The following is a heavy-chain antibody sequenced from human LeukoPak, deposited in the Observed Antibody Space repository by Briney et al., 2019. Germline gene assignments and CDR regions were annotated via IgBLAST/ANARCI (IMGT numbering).Heavy chain of an antibody. Sequence: PSETLSLTCTVSGGSISSYYWSWIRQPPGKGLEWIGYIYYSGSTNYNPSLKSRVTISVDTSKNQFSLKLSSVTAADTAVYYCARSGRPHELDYWGQGTLVTVSS. V-gene: IGHV4-59*01. CDR3: ARSGRPHELDY. J-gene: IGHJ4*02. CDR1: GGSISSYY. CDR2: IYYSGST.